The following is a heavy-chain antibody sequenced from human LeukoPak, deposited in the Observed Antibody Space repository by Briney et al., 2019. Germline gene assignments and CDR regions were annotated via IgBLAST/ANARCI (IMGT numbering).Heavy chain of an antibody. CDR2: IYTSGST. CDR1: GGSISSGSYY. Sequence: SETLSLTCTVSGGSISSGSYYWSWIRQPAGKGLEWIGRIYTSGSTNYNPSLKSRVAISVDTSKNQFSLNLSSVTAADTAVYYCARVITVRGVIFDYWGQGTLVTVSS. V-gene: IGHV4-61*02. D-gene: IGHD3-16*01. CDR3: ARVITVRGVIFDY. J-gene: IGHJ4*02.